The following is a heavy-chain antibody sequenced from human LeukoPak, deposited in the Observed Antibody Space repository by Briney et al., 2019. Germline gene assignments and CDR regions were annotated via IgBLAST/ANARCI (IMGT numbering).Heavy chain of an antibody. V-gene: IGHV4-39*07. D-gene: IGHD2-21*02. CDR3: ARVKHIVVVTAIDY. J-gene: IGHJ4*02. CDR1: GGSISSSSYY. CDR2: IYYSGST. Sequence: SETLSLTCTVSGGSISSSSYYWGWIRQPPGKGLEWIGSIYYSGSTYYNPSLKSRVTISVDTSKNQFSLKLSSVTAADTAVYYCARVKHIVVVTAIDYWGQGTLVTVSS.